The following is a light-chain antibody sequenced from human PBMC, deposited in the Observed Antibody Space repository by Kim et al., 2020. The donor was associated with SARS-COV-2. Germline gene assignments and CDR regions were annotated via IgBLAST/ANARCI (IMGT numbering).Light chain of an antibody. CDR3: NFWDDTGNPWV. CDR1: SHRSYY. Sequence: SSELTQDPTVSVALGQTVRITCQGDSHRSYYAAWYQQKPGQAPIIVMYYKNRRPSGIPDRFSGSSSGNTAFLTITGAQAEDEADYYCNFWDDTGNPWVFGGGTQLTVL. V-gene: IGLV3-19*01. CDR2: YKN. J-gene: IGLJ3*02.